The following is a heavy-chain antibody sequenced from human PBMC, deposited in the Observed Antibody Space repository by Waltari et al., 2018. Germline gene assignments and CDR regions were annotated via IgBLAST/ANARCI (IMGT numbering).Heavy chain of an antibody. V-gene: IGHV4-61*02. J-gene: IGHJ6*02. CDR3: ARDEARYYDIMTGGGYYGLDV. D-gene: IGHD3-9*01. Sequence: VQLQESGPGLVRPSQTLSLTCPVSGGSISSGSVYWTWIRQPAGKGLEWVGHIFTSGSTKYNPSLKSRVSVSLDTSENQFSLRLSSVTAADTAVYYCARDEARYYDIMTGGGYYGLDVWDQGTTVTVSS. CDR1: GGSISSGSVY. CDR2: IFTSGST.